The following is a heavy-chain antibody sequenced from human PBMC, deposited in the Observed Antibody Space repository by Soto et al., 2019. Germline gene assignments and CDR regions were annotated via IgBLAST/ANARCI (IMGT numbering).Heavy chain of an antibody. J-gene: IGHJ5*02. Sequence: ASVKVYCKASGYTFTSYAMHWVRQAPGQRLEWMGWINAGNGNTKYSQKFQGRVTITRDTSASTAYMELSSLRSEDTAVYYCAREDREYPYLVLMVYANWFDPWGQGTLVTVSS. V-gene: IGHV1-3*01. CDR3: AREDREYPYLVLMVYANWFDP. D-gene: IGHD2-8*01. CDR2: INAGNGNT. CDR1: GYTFTSYA.